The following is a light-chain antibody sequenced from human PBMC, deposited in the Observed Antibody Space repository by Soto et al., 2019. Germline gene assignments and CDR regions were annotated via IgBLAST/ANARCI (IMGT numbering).Light chain of an antibody. CDR3: SSYSISSPYV. CDR2: EVS. V-gene: IGLV2-14*01. Sequence: QSALTQPASVSGSPGQSITISCTGTSSDVGGYNYVSWYQQHPGKAPKLLIYEVSNRPSGVSNRFSCSKSGNTASLTISGLQAEDEADYYCSSYSISSPYVFGTGTKVTVL. J-gene: IGLJ1*01. CDR1: SSDVGGYNY.